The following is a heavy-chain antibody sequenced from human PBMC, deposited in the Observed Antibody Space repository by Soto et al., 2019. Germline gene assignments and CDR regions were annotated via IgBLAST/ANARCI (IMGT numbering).Heavy chain of an antibody. CDR3: ARGETTSYNFDY. Sequence: ASVKVSCKASGYTFTSYDINWVRQATGQGLEWMGWMNPNSGNTGYAQKFQGRVTMTRNTSISTAYMELSSLRSEDTAVYYCARGETTSYNFDYWGQGTLVTVSS. CDR1: GYTFTSYD. V-gene: IGHV1-8*01. D-gene: IGHD4-17*01. J-gene: IGHJ4*02. CDR2: MNPNSGNT.